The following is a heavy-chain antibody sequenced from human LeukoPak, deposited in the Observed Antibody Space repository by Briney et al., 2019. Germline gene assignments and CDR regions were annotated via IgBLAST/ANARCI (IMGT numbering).Heavy chain of an antibody. Sequence: SVKVSCKASGGTFSSYAISWVRQAPGQGLEWMGGIIPIFGTANYAQKFQGRVTITADESTSTAYMELSSLRSEDTAVYYCARDARGAAAADDAFDIWGQGTMVTVSS. CDR1: GGTFSSYA. CDR2: IIPIFGTA. CDR3: ARDARGAAAADDAFDI. D-gene: IGHD6-13*01. J-gene: IGHJ3*02. V-gene: IGHV1-69*13.